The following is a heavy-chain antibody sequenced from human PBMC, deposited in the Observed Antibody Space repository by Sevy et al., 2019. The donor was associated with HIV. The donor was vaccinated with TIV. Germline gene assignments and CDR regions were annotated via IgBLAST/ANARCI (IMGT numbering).Heavy chain of an antibody. J-gene: IGHJ4*02. V-gene: IGHV1-24*01. D-gene: IGHD3-22*01. Sequence: ASVKVSCKVSGYTLTELSMHWVRQAPGKGLEWMGGFDPEDGETIYAQKFQGRVTMTGDTSTDTAYMELSSLRSEDTAVYYCATGPSYYDSSGYYYWGQGTLVTVSS. CDR3: ATGPSYYDSSGYYY. CDR2: FDPEDGET. CDR1: GYTLTELS.